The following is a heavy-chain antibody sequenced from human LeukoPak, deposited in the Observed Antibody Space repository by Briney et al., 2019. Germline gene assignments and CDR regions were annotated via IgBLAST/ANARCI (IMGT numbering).Heavy chain of an antibody. V-gene: IGHV3-11*04. D-gene: IGHD3-10*01. J-gene: IGHJ4*02. CDR2: ISSSGSMPL. Sequence: PGGSLRLSCAASGFIFSDYYMSWIRQAPGKGLEWVSYISSSGSMPLNYADSVKGRFTISRDNSKNTLYLQMNSLRAEDTAVYYCARDSPLFGAMVWGVDFDYWGQGTLVTVSS. CDR3: ARDSPLFGAMVWGVDFDY. CDR1: GFIFSDYY.